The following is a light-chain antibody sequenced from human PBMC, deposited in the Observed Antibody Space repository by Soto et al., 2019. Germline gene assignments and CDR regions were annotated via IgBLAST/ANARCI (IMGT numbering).Light chain of an antibody. CDR2: GDS. V-gene: IGLV1-40*01. CDR1: SSNIGAGYD. J-gene: IGLJ2*01. Sequence: QSVLTQPPSVSGAPGQRVTISCTGSSSNIGAGYDVHWYQQLPGTAPKLLIYGDSNRPSGVPDRFSGSKSGTSASLAITGLQPEDEADYYCQSFDSSLSGSGVVFGGGTKLTVL. CDR3: QSFDSSLSGSGVV.